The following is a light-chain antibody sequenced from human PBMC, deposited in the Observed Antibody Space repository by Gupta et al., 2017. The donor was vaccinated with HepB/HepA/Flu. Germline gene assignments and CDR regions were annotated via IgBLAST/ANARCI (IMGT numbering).Light chain of an antibody. J-gene: IGLJ1*01. Sequence: SYELTPPPSVSVSPGQTARITCSGDALPNQYAHWYQQKPGQAPVVLIYKDSERPSGIPERFSGSSSGTTVTLTISGVQAEDEADYYCQSVDNSGSYVFGTGSRVTVL. CDR2: KDS. CDR1: ALPNQY. V-gene: IGLV3-25*03. CDR3: QSVDNSGSYV.